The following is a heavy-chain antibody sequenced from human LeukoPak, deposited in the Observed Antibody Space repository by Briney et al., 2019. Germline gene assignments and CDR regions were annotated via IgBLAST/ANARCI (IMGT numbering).Heavy chain of an antibody. J-gene: IGHJ4*02. CDR1: GFTFSSYW. V-gene: IGHV3-74*01. CDR2: IQTDGSST. Sequence: GGSLRLSCAASGFTFSSYWMHWVRQAPGKGLMWVSLIQTDGSSTNYADSVKGRFTISRDNAKNTLYLQMNSLRAEDTAVYYCAKSAYCTSTSCPWIFDSWGQGTLVTVSS. D-gene: IGHD2-2*01. CDR3: AKSAYCTSTSCPWIFDS.